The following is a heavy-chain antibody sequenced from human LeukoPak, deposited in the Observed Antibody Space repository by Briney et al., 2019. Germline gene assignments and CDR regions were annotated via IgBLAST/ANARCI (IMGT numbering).Heavy chain of an antibody. Sequence: KPSETLSLTCTVSGGSISSSSYYWGWIRQPPGKGLEWIGSIYYSGSTYYNPSLKSRVTISVDTSKNQFSLKLSSVTAADTAVYYCAGRYDILTGYYYSLGKPTDYWGQGTLVTVSS. CDR3: AGRYDILTGYYYSLGKPTDY. CDR2: IYYSGST. J-gene: IGHJ4*02. CDR1: GGSISSSSYY. D-gene: IGHD3-9*01. V-gene: IGHV4-39*01.